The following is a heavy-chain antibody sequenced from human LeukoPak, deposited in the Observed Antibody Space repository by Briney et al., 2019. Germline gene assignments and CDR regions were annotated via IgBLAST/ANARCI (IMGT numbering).Heavy chain of an antibody. CDR1: GGSFSGYY. D-gene: IGHD2-15*01. Sequence: NPSETLSLTCAVYGGSFSGYYWSWIRQPPGKGLEWIGEINHSGSTNYNPSLKSRVTISVDTSKNQFSLKLSSVTAADTAVYYCARASGEDIVVVVAATGYFDYWGQGTLVTVSS. CDR2: INHSGST. J-gene: IGHJ4*02. CDR3: ARASGEDIVVVVAATGYFDY. V-gene: IGHV4-34*01.